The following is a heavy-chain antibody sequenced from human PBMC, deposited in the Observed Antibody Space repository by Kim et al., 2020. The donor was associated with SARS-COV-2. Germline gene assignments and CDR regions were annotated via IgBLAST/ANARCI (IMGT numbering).Heavy chain of an antibody. D-gene: IGHD2-2*01. Sequence: GKGLEWIGYLYYSGSTNYNPSLKSRVTISVDTSKNQFSLKLSFVTAADTAMYYCVRLGCSATSCTTFDYWGQGTLVTVSS. CDR3: VRLGCSATSCTTFDY. J-gene: IGHJ4*02. CDR2: LYYSGST. V-gene: IGHV4-59*08.